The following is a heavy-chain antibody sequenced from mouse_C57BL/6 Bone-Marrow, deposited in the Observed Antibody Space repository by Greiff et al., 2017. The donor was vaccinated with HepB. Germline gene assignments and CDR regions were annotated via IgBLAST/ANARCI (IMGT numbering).Heavy chain of an antibody. J-gene: IGHJ1*03. CDR3: ARDRVLLHWYFDV. CDR1: GFTFSDYY. V-gene: IGHV5-16*01. Sequence: EVKLMESEGGLVQPGSSMKLSCTASGFTFSDYYMAWVRQVPEKGLEWVANINYDGSSTYYLDSLKSRFIISRDNAKNILYLQMSSLKSEDTATYYCARDRVLLHWYFDVWGTGTTVTVSS. CDR2: INYDGSST. D-gene: IGHD1-1*01.